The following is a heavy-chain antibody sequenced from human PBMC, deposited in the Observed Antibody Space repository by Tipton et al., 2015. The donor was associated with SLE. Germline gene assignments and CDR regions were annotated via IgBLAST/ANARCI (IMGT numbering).Heavy chain of an antibody. CDR3: AREHSSCYYYGYYFDY. CDR1: GFTFSSYG. Sequence: SLRLSCAASGFTFSSYGMHWVRLAPGKGLEWVGHTRQNGNSYSTLYAASVQGRFTISRDDSKNSLYLQMNSLRIEDTAVYFCAREHSSCYYYGYYFDYWGQGCLVTVSS. J-gene: IGHJ4*02. D-gene: IGHD3-22*01. CDR2: TRQNGNSYST. V-gene: IGHV3-72*01.